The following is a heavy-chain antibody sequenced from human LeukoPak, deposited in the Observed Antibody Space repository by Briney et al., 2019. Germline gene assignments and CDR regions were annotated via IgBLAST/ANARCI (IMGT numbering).Heavy chain of an antibody. J-gene: IGHJ4*02. Sequence: GGSLRLSCAASGFTFSNYAMSWVRQAPGKGLEWVSAISNSGGSTYYADSVKGRFTISRDNSKNTLYLQMNSLRAEDTAVYYCAKEGPYYDFWSGLPSGFDYWGQGTLVTVSS. CDR1: GFTFSNYA. CDR3: AKEGPYYDFWSGLPSGFDY. V-gene: IGHV3-23*01. CDR2: ISNSGGST. D-gene: IGHD3-3*01.